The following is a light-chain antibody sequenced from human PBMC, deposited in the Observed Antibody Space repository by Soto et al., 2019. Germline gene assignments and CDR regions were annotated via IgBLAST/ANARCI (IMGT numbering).Light chain of an antibody. Sequence: DLPMTQSPSSLSASVGDRVTITCRASQSISNYLNWYQQKVGKAPKLLIHAASSLQSGVPSRFSGSRSGTDFTLTISSLQPEDFATYYCQQSYITPYTFGQGTKLEIK. V-gene: IGKV1-39*01. J-gene: IGKJ2*01. CDR2: AAS. CDR3: QQSYITPYT. CDR1: QSISNY.